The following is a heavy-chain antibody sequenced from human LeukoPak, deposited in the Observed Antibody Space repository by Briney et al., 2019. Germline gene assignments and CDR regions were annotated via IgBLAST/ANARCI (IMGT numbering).Heavy chain of an antibody. CDR2: SYTGGNT. Sequence: GGSLRLSCAASGFTVSSNYMSWVRQAPGKGLKWVSVSYTGGNTHYADSVKGRFTLSRDNSKNTVYLQMNSLRVEDTAMYYCASISDLLYYFDSWGQGTLVTVSS. CDR3: ASISDLLYYFDS. CDR1: GFTVSSNY. V-gene: IGHV3-66*01. J-gene: IGHJ4*02.